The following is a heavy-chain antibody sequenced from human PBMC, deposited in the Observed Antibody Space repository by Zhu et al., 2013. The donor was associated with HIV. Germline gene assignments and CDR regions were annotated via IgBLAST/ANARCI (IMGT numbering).Heavy chain of an antibody. Sequence: QVQLVQSGAEVKKPGSSVKVSCKASGGTFSSYAISWVRQAPGQGLEWMGGIIPIFGTANYAQKFQGGVTITADESTSTAYMELSSLRSEDTAVYYCARDLNRLRFTRTKYYYYGMDVWGQGTTVTVSS. V-gene: IGHV1-69*01. CDR1: GGTFSSYA. CDR2: IIPIFGTA. D-gene: IGHD3-3*01. CDR3: ARDLNRLRFTRTKYYYYGMDV. J-gene: IGHJ6*02.